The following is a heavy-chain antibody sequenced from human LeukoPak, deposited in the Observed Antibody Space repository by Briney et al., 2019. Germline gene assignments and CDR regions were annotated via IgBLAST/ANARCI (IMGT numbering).Heavy chain of an antibody. CDR1: DFIVSSNY. CDR2: IYSGGDT. J-gene: IGHJ1*01. CDR3: AGSRNGYNLLQH. Sequence: GGSLRLSCAASDFIVSSNYMSWVRQAPGGGLEWVSVIYSGGDTYYADSVKGRFIISRDNSKNTLYLQVNSLRAEDTAVYYCAGSRNGYNLLQHWGQGTLVTVSS. D-gene: IGHD5-24*01. V-gene: IGHV3-53*01.